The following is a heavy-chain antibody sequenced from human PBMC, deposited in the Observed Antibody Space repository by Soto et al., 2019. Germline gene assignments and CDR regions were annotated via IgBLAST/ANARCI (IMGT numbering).Heavy chain of an antibody. CDR1: EFTFRNYG. Sequence: QVQLVESGGGVVQPGRSLRLSCAASEFTFRNYGMHWVRQAPGKGLEWLAVIWNDGSYEDYADSVKGRFTISRDNSKNTLHLQMNSLRADDTAVYYCARDRGTSSNGFDIWGQGTVVTVSS. CDR3: ARDRGTSSNGFDI. V-gene: IGHV3-33*01. D-gene: IGHD2-15*01. CDR2: IWNDGSYE. J-gene: IGHJ3*02.